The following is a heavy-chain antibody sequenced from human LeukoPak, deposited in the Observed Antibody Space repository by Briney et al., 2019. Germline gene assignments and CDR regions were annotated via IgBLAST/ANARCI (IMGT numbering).Heavy chain of an antibody. Sequence: GGSLRLSCAASGFTFSGYFMHWVRQAPGKGLGWGVIISSGGNTKYYADSVKCRFTISRGNSRNTLYLQMNSLRAEDAAVYSCARASQYAFDVWGQGTTVTVSS. D-gene: IGHD2-2*01. CDR3: ARASQYAFDV. CDR2: ISSGGNTK. V-gene: IGHV3-30-3*01. J-gene: IGHJ6*02. CDR1: GFTFSGYF.